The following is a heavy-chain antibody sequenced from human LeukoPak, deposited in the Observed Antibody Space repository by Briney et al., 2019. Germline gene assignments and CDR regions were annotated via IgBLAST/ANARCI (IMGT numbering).Heavy chain of an antibody. CDR3: ARGARPTSY. Sequence: GGSLRLSCAASGFTFSTYWMTWVRPAPGKGLEWVANIKLDGSEKYYVDSVKGRFTISRDNARNSLFLQMNTLRAEDTAVYYCARGARPTSYWGQGTLVTVSS. D-gene: IGHD2-2*01. CDR2: IKLDGSEK. J-gene: IGHJ4*02. V-gene: IGHV3-7*01. CDR1: GFTFSTYW.